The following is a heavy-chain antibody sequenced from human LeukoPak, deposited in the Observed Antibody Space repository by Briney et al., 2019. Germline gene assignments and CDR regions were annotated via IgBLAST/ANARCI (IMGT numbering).Heavy chain of an antibody. J-gene: IGHJ4*02. CDR3: TTGGYDFWSGPFDY. CDR1: GFTFSNAW. CDR2: IKSKTDGGTT. D-gene: IGHD3-3*01. Sequence: GGSLRLSCAASGFTFSNAWMSWVRQAPGKGLEWVGRIKSKTDGGTTDYAAPVKGRFTISRDDSKNTLYLQMNSLKTEDTAVYYCTTGGYDFWSGPFDYWGQGTLVTVSS. V-gene: IGHV3-15*01.